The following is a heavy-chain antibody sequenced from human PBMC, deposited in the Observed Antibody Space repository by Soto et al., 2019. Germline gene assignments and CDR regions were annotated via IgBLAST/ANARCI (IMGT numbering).Heavy chain of an antibody. CDR1: GGSISDDSY. CDR2: IYHTGNT. J-gene: IGHJ5*01. V-gene: IGHV4-30-4*01. CDR3: ARDEYQLLSSVSWFDS. Sequence: SETLSLTCTVSGGSISDDSYWSWIRQTPGKGLEWIGYIYHTGNTYYPPSLRSRVSISVDKSKSQFSLKLISVTAADTAVYFCARDEYQLLSSVSWFDSWGQGTLVTVSS. D-gene: IGHD2-2*01.